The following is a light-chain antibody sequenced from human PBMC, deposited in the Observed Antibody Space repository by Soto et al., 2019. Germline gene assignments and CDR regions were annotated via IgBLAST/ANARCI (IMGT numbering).Light chain of an antibody. Sequence: EIVMTQFPDSLCVSPGESATLSCRASQSVGTTVAWYQQKPGQAPRLLIYGASTRASGCPPRFRGSGSGTDFTLNINYLRSEDIAVYFCQQYKEYVTFGGGTKVEV. CDR1: QSVGTT. CDR3: QQYKEYVT. V-gene: IGKV3D-15*01. CDR2: GAS. J-gene: IGKJ4*01.